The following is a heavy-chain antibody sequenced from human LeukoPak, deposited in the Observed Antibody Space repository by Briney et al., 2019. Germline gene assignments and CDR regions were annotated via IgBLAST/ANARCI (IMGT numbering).Heavy chain of an antibody. Sequence: PSETLSLTCNVYGGSFSGYYWSWIRQPPGKGLEWIGEINHSGSTNYNPSLKSRVTISVDTSKNQFSLKLSSVTAADTAVYYCARVQGALYYGSGSYRYFDLWGRGTLVTVSS. V-gene: IGHV4-34*01. CDR1: GGSFSGYY. J-gene: IGHJ2*01. D-gene: IGHD3-10*01. CDR2: INHSGST. CDR3: ARVQGALYYGSGSYRYFDL.